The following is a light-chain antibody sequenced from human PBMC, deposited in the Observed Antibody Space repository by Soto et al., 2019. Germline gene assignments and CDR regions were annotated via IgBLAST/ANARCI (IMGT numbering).Light chain of an antibody. Sequence: DIQMTQSPSTLSASVGDRVTITCLASQSISSWLAWYQQKPGKAPKLLIYKASSLESGVPSRLSGSGSGTEFTLTISSLQPDDFATYYCQQYNSYSWTFGQGTKV. CDR2: KAS. CDR3: QQYNSYSWT. CDR1: QSISSW. V-gene: IGKV1-5*03. J-gene: IGKJ1*01.